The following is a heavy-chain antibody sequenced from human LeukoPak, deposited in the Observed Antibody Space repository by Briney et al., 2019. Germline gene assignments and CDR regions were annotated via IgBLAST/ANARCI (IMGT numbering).Heavy chain of an antibody. V-gene: IGHV3-21*01. Sequence: GGSLRLSCAASGFTFSSYGMSWVRQAPGKGLEWVSSISTSDSYVYYGDSVRGRFTISRDNTRNSVYLQMNSLRAEDTAVYYCAREVLDVDATMTNYYYYMDVWGKGTTVTVSS. CDR1: GFTFSSYG. CDR3: AREVLDVDATMTNYYYYMDV. J-gene: IGHJ6*03. D-gene: IGHD5-18*01. CDR2: ISTSDSYV.